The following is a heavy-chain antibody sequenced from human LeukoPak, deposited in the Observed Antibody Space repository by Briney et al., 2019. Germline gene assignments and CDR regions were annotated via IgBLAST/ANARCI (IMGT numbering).Heavy chain of an antibody. V-gene: IGHV5-51*01. Sequence: GESLKISCTGSAYSFTSYWIGWVRHMPGKGLEWMGIIYPGDSDTRYSPSFQGQVTISADKSISTAYLQWSSLKASDTAIYYCARTRSPQNTNTYYYDSSGYYYYAFDIWGQGTMVTVSS. CDR2: IYPGDSDT. D-gene: IGHD3-22*01. J-gene: IGHJ3*02. CDR1: AYSFTSYW. CDR3: ARTRSPQNTNTYYYDSSGYYYYAFDI.